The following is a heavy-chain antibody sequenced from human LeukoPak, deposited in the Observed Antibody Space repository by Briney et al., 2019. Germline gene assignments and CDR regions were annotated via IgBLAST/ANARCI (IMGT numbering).Heavy chain of an antibody. CDR1: GFTFNTYS. CDR2: IISSSSAI. D-gene: IGHD3-10*02. CDR3: AELGITMIGGV. J-gene: IGHJ6*04. V-gene: IGHV3-48*01. Sequence: GGSLRLSCAASGFTFNTYSMNWVRQAPGKGLEWVSYIISSSSAIYYADSVKGRFTISRDNAKNSLYLQMNSLRAEDTAVYYCAELGITMIGGVWGKGTTVTISS.